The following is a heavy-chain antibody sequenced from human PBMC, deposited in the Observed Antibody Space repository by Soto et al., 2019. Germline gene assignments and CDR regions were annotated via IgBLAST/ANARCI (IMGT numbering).Heavy chain of an antibody. CDR3: AREKMATISSAGGYDSSGYYYDDAFDS. CDR2: TYYRSKWYN. Sequence: SQTLSLTCAISGDSVSSNSAAWNWIRQSPSRGLEWLGRTYYRSKWYNDYAVSVKSRITINPDTSKNQFSLQLNSVTPEDTAVYYCAREKMATISSAGGYDSSGYYYDDAFDSWGQGTMVTVSS. CDR1: GDSVSSNSAA. D-gene: IGHD3-22*01. J-gene: IGHJ3*02. V-gene: IGHV6-1*01.